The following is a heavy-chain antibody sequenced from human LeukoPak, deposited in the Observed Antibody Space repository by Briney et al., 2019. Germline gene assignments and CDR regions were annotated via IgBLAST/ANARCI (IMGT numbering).Heavy chain of an antibody. Sequence: SETLSLTCTVSGGSISSSSYSWGWIRQPPGKGLEWIGNIFYSGSTYYNPSLKSRVTISADTPNNQFSLNLSSVTAADTAIYYCARSPGIAVTGSSCNWFDPWGQGTLVTVSS. D-gene: IGHD6-19*01. J-gene: IGHJ5*02. CDR2: IFYSGST. CDR1: GGSISSSSYS. V-gene: IGHV4-39*01. CDR3: ARSPGIAVTGSSCNWFDP.